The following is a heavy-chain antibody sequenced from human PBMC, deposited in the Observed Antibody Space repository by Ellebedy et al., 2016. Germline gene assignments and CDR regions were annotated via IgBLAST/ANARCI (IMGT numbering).Heavy chain of an antibody. Sequence: SETLSLTCTVSGASISSSHYWWGWIRQPPGKGLEWIGSIYYSGGTWYNLSLKSRVPMSVNTSTNQFSLRRSSVTAADTAVYYCARQRGIGLWYFDLWGRGTLATVSS. CDR2: IYYSGGT. V-gene: IGHV4-39*07. CDR3: ARQRGIGLWYFDL. D-gene: IGHD7-27*01. CDR1: GASISSSHYW. J-gene: IGHJ2*01.